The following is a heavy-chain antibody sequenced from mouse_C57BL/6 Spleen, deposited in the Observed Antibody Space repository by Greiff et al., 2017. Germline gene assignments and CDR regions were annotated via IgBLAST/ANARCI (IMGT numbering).Heavy chain of an antibody. J-gene: IGHJ2*01. Sequence: EVQLQQSGPELVKPGASVKISCKASGYSFTGYYMNWVKQSPEKSLEWIGEINPSTGGTTYNQNLKAKATLTVDKSSSTAYMQLKRLTSEDSAVYYCARGDLRRYFDYWGQDTTLTVSS. D-gene: IGHD5-1*01. V-gene: IGHV1-42*01. CDR1: GYSFTGYY. CDR3: ARGDLRRYFDY. CDR2: INPSTGGT.